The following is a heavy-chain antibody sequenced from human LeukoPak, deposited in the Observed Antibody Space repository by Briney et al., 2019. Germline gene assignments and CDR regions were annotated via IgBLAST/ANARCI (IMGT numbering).Heavy chain of an antibody. V-gene: IGHV3-30*02. J-gene: IGHJ4*02. D-gene: IGHD1-26*01. CDR1: GFIFSDYG. CDR2: IRNDGNNK. CDR3: AKGLTVGAPRYVDY. Sequence: GGSLRLSCAASGFIFSDYGMQWVRQAPGKGLEWVAFIRNDGNNKYYVDSVKGRFTISRDNSKNTLYLQMNSLRPEDTAMYYCAKGLTVGAPRYVDYWGQGTPVTVSS.